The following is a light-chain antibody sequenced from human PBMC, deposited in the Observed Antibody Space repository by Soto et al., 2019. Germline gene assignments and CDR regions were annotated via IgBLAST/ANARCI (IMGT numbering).Light chain of an antibody. Sequence: ALTQPASVSGSPGQSITISCTGTSSDVGTYNYVSWYQQHPGKAPKLMIYDVSNRPSGVSDRFSGSKSGNTASLTISGLQAEDEADYYCSSYTSSSTSVVFGGGTKLTVL. CDR1: SSDVGTYNY. V-gene: IGLV2-14*01. CDR3: SSYTSSSTSVV. J-gene: IGLJ2*01. CDR2: DVS.